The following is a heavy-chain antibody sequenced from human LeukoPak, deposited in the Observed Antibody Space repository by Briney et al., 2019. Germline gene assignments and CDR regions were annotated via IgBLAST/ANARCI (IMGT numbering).Heavy chain of an antibody. CDR2: ISSSGSTI. CDR3: TRITTAMDVDY. V-gene: IGHV3-48*03. Sequence: GGSLRLSCAASGFTFSSYQMNWVRQAPGKGLQWVSYISSSGSTIYYADSVKGRFTTSRDNAKNSLYLQMSSLRAEDTAVYYCTRITTAMDVDYWGQGTLVTVSS. J-gene: IGHJ4*02. D-gene: IGHD5-18*01. CDR1: GFTFSSYQ.